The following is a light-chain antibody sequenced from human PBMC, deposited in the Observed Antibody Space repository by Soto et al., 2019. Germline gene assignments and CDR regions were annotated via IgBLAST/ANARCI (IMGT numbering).Light chain of an antibody. CDR3: SSYTRSSTLV. J-gene: IGLJ2*01. V-gene: IGLV2-14*03. Sequence: QSALTQPASVSGSPGQSITISCTGTSSDVGAYKLMSWYQQYPGKAPKLMIYGVSNRPSGVSNRFSGSKSGNTASLTISGLQPEDEADYYCSSYTRSSTLVFGGGTQLTVL. CDR1: SSDVGAYKL. CDR2: GVS.